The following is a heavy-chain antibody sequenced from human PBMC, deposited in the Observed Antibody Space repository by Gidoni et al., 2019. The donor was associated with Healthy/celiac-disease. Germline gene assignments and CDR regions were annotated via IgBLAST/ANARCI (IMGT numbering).Heavy chain of an antibody. J-gene: IGHJ3*02. D-gene: IGHD3-22*01. CDR2: IYYSGST. Sequence: QLQLQESGPGLVKPSETLSLTCTVSGGSISSSSYSWGWIRQPPGKGLEWIGSIYYSGSTYYNPSLKSRVTISVDTSKNQFSLKLSSVTAADTAVYYCARLSMTYYYDSSGSFAFDIWGQGTMVTVSS. CDR1: GGSISSSSYS. CDR3: ARLSMTYYYDSSGSFAFDI. V-gene: IGHV4-39*01.